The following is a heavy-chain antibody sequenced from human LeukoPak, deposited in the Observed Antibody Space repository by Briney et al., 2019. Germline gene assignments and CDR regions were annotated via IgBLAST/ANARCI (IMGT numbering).Heavy chain of an antibody. CDR2: IYTSGST. CDR3: ARVSCRYGDDCGTDV. J-gene: IGHJ6*02. V-gene: IGHV4-4*07. Sequence: PSETLSLTCTVSGGSISSYYWSWIRQPAGKGLEWIGRIYTSGSTNYNPSLKSRVTMSVDTSKNQFSLKLSSVTAADTAVYYCARVSCRYGDDCGTDVWGQGTTVTVSS. D-gene: IGHD4-17*01. CDR1: GGSISSYY.